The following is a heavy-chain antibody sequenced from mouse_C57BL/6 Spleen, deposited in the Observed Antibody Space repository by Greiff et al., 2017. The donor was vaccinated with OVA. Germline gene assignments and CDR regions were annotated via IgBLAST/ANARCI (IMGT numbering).Heavy chain of an antibody. CDR1: GYTFTDYA. CDR3: SSPWFAY. V-gene: IGHV1-67*01. Sequence: VMLVESGPELVRPGVSVKISCKGSGYTFTDYAMHWVKQSHAKSLEWIGVISTYYGDASYNQKFKDKATMTVDKSSSTAYMELARLTSEDSAVSPGSSPWFAYWGQGTLVTVSA. D-gene: IGHD1-1*01. CDR2: ISTYYGDA. J-gene: IGHJ3*01.